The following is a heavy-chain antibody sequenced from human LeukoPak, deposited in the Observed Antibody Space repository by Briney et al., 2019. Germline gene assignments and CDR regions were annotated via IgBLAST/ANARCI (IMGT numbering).Heavy chain of an antibody. CDR1: GYSFTNYW. J-gene: IGHJ6*02. Sequence: GESLQISCKGSGYSFTNYWIGWVRQVPGKGLEWMGIRNPADSDTIYSPSFQGQVTISADNSITTAYLQWSSLKASDTAMYYCARKAVYYYGMDVWGQGTAVTVSS. D-gene: IGHD6-19*01. V-gene: IGHV5-51*01. CDR2: RNPADSDT. CDR3: ARKAVYYYGMDV.